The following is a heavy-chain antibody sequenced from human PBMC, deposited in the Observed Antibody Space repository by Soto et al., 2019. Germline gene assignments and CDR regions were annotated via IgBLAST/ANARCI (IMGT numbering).Heavy chain of an antibody. V-gene: IGHV4-34*01. Sequence: SETLSLTCVLYGGSFSGYQWNWIRQSPGQGLEWIGEINHSGTTKYNPSLESRINLSVDTSKKQFSLKMFSVTAADTAIYYCARGWRFDPWGQETQVTVSS. D-gene: IGHD1-1*01. CDR3: ARGWRFDP. CDR2: INHSGTT. J-gene: IGHJ5*02. CDR1: GGSFSGYQ.